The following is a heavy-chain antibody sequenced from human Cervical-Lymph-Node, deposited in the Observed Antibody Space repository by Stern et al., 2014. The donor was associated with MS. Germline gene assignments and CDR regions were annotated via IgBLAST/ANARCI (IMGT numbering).Heavy chain of an antibody. Sequence: VQLVESGAEVRKPGSSVMVSCKASGGTFSDNAFSWVRQAPGHGLEWMGGIIPMFGSVNYAQNFQGRVTITADESTSTSYLELTSLSSDDTATYYCARDSEILFAMDVRGQGTTVTVSS. V-gene: IGHV1-69*01. CDR1: GGTFSDNA. CDR2: IIPMFGSV. D-gene: IGHD1-14*01. CDR3: ARDSEILFAMDV. J-gene: IGHJ6*02.